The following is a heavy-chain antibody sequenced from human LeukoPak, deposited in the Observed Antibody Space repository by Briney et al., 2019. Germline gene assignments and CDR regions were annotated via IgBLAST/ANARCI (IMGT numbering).Heavy chain of an antibody. CDR3: VRDEVVAVTGYFDY. CDR1: GFTFSSYA. V-gene: IGHV3-64D*06. CDR2: ITSNGGST. Sequence: GGSLRLSCSASGFTFSSYAMNWVRQAPGKGLEYVSAITSNGGSTYYADSVKGRFTISRDNSKNTLYLQMSSLRVEDTAVYYCVRDEVVAVTGYFDYWGQGTLVTVSS. D-gene: IGHD2-15*01. J-gene: IGHJ4*02.